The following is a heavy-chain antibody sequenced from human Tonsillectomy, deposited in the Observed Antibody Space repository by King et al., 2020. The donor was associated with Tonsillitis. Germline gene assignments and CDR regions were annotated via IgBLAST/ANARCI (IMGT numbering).Heavy chain of an antibody. Sequence: QLQESGPGLVKPSEPLSLTCTVSGGSISSNSFYWGGMRQPPGEGLEWIGSIYYSGRTFYNPSLKSRVTIAIDTSKNQFFLNLSSVTAADRAVYFCARRHHAREPYYNDSRALDAFDVWGQGTMVTVSS. CDR3: ARRHHAREPYYNDSRALDAFDV. J-gene: IGHJ3*01. D-gene: IGHD3-22*01. CDR2: IYYSGRT. V-gene: IGHV4-39*07. CDR1: GGSISSNSFY.